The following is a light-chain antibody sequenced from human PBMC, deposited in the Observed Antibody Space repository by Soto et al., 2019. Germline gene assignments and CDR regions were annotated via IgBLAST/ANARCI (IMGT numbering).Light chain of an antibody. V-gene: IGLV2-23*03. J-gene: IGLJ1*01. CDR1: SSDVGNYNL. CDR3: CSYAGSSTV. Sequence: QSALTQPASVSGSPGQSITIPCTGTSSDVGNYNLVSWYQHHPGKAPKLIIYEGSRRPSGVSNRFSGSKSGNTVSLTVSGLQAEDEADYYCCSYAGSSTVFGTGTKVTVL. CDR2: EGS.